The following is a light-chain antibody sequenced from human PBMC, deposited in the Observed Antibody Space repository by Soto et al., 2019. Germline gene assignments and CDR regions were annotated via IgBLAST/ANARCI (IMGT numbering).Light chain of an antibody. CDR2: AAS. J-gene: IGKJ1*01. CDR3: QHYNSYSEA. Sequence: DIQMTQSPSSLSASVGDGVTITCRASQTISSYLNWYQQRPGITPRLLIYAASTLQSGVPSRFSGSGSGTEFTLTISSLQPDDFATYYCQHYNSYSEAFGQGTKVDIK. V-gene: IGKV1-5*01. CDR1: QTISSY.